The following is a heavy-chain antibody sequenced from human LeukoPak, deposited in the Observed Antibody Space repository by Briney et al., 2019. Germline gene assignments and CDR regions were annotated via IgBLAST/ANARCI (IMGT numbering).Heavy chain of an antibody. CDR1: GFTFSSYA. V-gene: IGHV3-23*01. CDR2: ISGSGGST. Sequence: GGSLRLSCAASGFTFSSYAMSWVRQAPGKGLEWVSSISGSGGSTYYADSVKGRFTISRDNSKNTLYLQMNSLRAEDTAVYYCAKEVEATVTTRYFDYWGQGTLVTVSS. D-gene: IGHD4-17*01. CDR3: AKEVEATVTTRYFDY. J-gene: IGHJ4*02.